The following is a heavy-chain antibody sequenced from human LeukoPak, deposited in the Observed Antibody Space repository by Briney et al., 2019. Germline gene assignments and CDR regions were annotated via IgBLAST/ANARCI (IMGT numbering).Heavy chain of an antibody. Sequence: GGSLRLSCAASGFTFSYYAIHWVRQAPGKGLEWVALIWSDGSNKYYADSVKGRIIISRDNYKNTVYLQMNSLRAEDTAVYYCARELFSSGSCPDGWGQGTLVTVSS. V-gene: IGHV3-33*01. J-gene: IGHJ4*02. CDR3: ARELFSSGSCPDG. CDR1: GFTFSYYA. D-gene: IGHD3-10*01. CDR2: IWSDGSNK.